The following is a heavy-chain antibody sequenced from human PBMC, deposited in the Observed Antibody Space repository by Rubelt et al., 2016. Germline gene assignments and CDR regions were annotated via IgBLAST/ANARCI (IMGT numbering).Heavy chain of an antibody. D-gene: IGHD1-7*01. CDR1: GFTFSNYA. J-gene: IGHJ6*02. V-gene: IGHV3-9*01. CDR2: ISGNSDNK. CDR3: AKDLVRNYEYYYAMDV. Sequence: GRSLRLSCAASGFTFSNYAMHWVRQAPGQGLEWVSGISGNSDNKGYADSVKGRFTISRDNAKNSLELQMNSLRSEDTALYFCAKDLVRNYEYYYAMDVRGQGTMVTVSS.